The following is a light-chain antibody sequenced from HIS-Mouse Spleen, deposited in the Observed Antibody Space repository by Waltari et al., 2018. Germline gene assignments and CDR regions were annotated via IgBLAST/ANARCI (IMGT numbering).Light chain of an antibody. CDR1: SSDVGGYNL. CDR2: EGS. CDR3: CSYAGSSTFRV. J-gene: IGLJ3*02. Sequence: QSALTQPASVSGSPGPSITISCTGTSSDVGGYNLVSWYQQHPGKAPKLMIYEGSKRPSGVSNRFSGSKSGNTASLTISGLQAEDEADYYCCSYAGSSTFRVFGGGTKLTVL. V-gene: IGLV2-23*03.